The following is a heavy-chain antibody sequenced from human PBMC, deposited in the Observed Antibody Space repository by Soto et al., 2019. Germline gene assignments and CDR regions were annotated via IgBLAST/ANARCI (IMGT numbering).Heavy chain of an antibody. J-gene: IGHJ5*02. CDR1: GFSFSSYS. Sequence: EVQLVESGGGLVKPGGSLRLSCAASGFSFSSYSMNWVRQAPGKGLEWVSSISSSASHINYADSVKGRFTISRDNAKKSVYLQMKSIRADDTAVYYCARGYTGYCSGGTCYWFDPWGQGTLVTVSS. D-gene: IGHD2-15*01. V-gene: IGHV3-21*01. CDR2: ISSSASHI. CDR3: ARGYTGYCSGGTCYWFDP.